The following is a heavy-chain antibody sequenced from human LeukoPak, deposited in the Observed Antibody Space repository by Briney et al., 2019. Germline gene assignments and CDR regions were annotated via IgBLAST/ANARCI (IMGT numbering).Heavy chain of an antibody. D-gene: IGHD6-19*01. V-gene: IGHV3-21*04. Sequence: GGFLRLSCAASGFTFSSYSMNWVRQAPGKGLEWVSSISSSSSYIYYADSVKGRFTISRDNAKNSLYLQMNSLRAEDTAVYYCARDRAAVAGIPGGYWGQGTLVTVSS. J-gene: IGHJ4*02. CDR3: ARDRAAVAGIPGGY. CDR1: GFTFSSYS. CDR2: ISSSSSYI.